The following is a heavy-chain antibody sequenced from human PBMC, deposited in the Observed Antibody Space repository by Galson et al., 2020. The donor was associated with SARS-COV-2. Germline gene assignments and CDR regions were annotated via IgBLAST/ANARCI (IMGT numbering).Heavy chain of an antibody. CDR3: ARDSERLSPNSGSSGYLYYGMDV. J-gene: IGHJ6*02. Sequence: ASVKVSCKASGFTFTTYGISWVRQAPGQALEWMGWISAYNGYTKYAQKFQGRVPLTTDTSTTTAYMELWSLTSDDTGVYYCARDSERLSPNSGSSGYLYYGMDVWGRGTTVTVSS. D-gene: IGHD6-6*01. CDR2: ISAYNGYT. V-gene: IGHV1-18*01. CDR1: GFTFTTYG.